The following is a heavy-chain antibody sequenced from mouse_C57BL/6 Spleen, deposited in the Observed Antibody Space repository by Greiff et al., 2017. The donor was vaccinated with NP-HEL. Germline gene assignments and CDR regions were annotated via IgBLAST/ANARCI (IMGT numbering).Heavy chain of an antibody. V-gene: IGHV1-74*01. J-gene: IGHJ2*01. CDR2: IHPSDSDT. CDR1: GYTFTSYW. CDR3: AWGITTVVAGFDY. Sequence: QVHVKQPGAELVKPGASVKVSCKASGYTFTSYWMHWVKQRPGQGLEWIGRIHPSDSDTNYNQKFKGKATLTVDKSSSPAYMQLSSLTSEDSAVYYCAWGITTVVAGFDYWGQGTTLTVSS. D-gene: IGHD1-1*01.